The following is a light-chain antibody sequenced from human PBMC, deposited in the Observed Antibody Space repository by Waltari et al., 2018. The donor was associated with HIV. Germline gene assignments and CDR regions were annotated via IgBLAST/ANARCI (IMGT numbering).Light chain of an antibody. CDR1: QSVSNNY. CDR2: GAS. Sequence: EIVLTQSPGTLSLSPGERATLSCRASQSVSNNYLAWYQQKHGHSPRLVIYGASNRATGIPDRFSGSGAGTDFTLTISGLEPEDFAVYYSQHYDRSPQSFGPGTTVDI. V-gene: IGKV3-20*01. J-gene: IGKJ3*01. CDR3: QHYDRSPQS.